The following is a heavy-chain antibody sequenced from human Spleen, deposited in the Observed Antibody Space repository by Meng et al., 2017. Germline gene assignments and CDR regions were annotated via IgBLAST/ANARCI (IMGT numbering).Heavy chain of an antibody. Sequence: QVHLMQWGEGLLSPSETLSLTCFVSGGSFSDYHRNWIRQPPGKGLEWIGEINHSGSTNYNPSLESRATISVDTSQNNLSLKLSSVTAADSAVYYCARGPTTMAHDFDYWGQGTLVTVSS. J-gene: IGHJ4*02. CDR3: ARGPTTMAHDFDY. CDR2: INHSGST. D-gene: IGHD4-11*01. CDR1: GGSFSDYH. V-gene: IGHV4-34*01.